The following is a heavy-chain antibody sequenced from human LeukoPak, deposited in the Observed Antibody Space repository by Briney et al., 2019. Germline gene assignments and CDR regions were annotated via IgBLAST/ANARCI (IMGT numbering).Heavy chain of an antibody. D-gene: IGHD3-10*01. CDR2: INHSGST. Sequence: SETLSLTCAVYGGSFSGYYWSWIRQPPGKGLEWIGEINHSGSTNYNPSLKSRVTISVDTSKNQFSLKLSSVTAADTAVYYYARAPSWFGELYFDYWGQGTLVTVSS. J-gene: IGHJ4*02. CDR3: ARAPSWFGELYFDY. V-gene: IGHV4-34*01. CDR1: GGSFSGYY.